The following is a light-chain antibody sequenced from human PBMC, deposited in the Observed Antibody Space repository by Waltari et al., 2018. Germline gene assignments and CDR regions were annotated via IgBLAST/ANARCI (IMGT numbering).Light chain of an antibody. J-gene: IGLJ1*01. V-gene: IGLV3-21*04. CDR2: NNC. CDR3: QVWDHSGIDTYV. Sequence: SYVLTQPPSVSVAPGKTARVTCGGHNIGSKRVHGYQQRPGQAPVLVISNNCDRPSGIPERFSGSNSENTATLTISRVEAGDEADYYCQVWDHSGIDTYVFGAGTKVTVL. CDR1: NIGSKR.